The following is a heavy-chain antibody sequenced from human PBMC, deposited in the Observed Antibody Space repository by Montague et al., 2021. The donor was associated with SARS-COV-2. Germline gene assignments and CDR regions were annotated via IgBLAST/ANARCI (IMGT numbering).Heavy chain of an antibody. CDR3: ARPLVRGAPKAFDI. CDR2: IYYSGTT. V-gene: IGHV4-39*01. CDR1: GGSITRNYY. J-gene: IGHJ3*02. Sequence: SETLSLTCTVSGGSITRNYYWGWIRQPPGKGLEWVGNIYYSGTTFINPSLKSRVTISVDASKNQFSLNLTSVTAVDTAVYYCARPLVRGAPKAFDIWGQGALVIVSS. D-gene: IGHD3-10*01.